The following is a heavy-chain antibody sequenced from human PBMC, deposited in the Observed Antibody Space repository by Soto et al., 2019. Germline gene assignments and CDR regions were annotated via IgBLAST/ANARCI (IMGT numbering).Heavy chain of an antibody. CDR2: ISGSGGST. V-gene: IGHV3-23*01. D-gene: IGHD3-10*01. CDR1: GFTFSSYA. J-gene: IGHJ4*02. Sequence: GGSLRLSCAASGFTFSSYAMSWVRQAPGKGLEWVSAISGSGGSTYYADSVKGRFTISRDNSKNTLYLQMNSLRAEDTAVYYCAKDLYYGSGSYYTPDYWGQGTLVTVSS. CDR3: AKDLYYGSGSYYTPDY.